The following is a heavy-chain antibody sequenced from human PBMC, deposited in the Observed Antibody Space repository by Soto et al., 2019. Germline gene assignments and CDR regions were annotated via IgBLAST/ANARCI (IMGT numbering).Heavy chain of an antibody. D-gene: IGHD1-20*01. Sequence: QVQLVESGGGVVQPGRSLRLSCAASGFTFSSYGMHWVRQAPGKGLEWVAIFSYDGSSKYYADSVKGRFTISRDNSKNTLYLQMNSLRAEDTAVYYCAKDPDSGPDKWKEYYFDYWGQGTLVTVSS. J-gene: IGHJ4*02. CDR1: GFTFSSYG. CDR2: FSYDGSSK. CDR3: AKDPDSGPDKWKEYYFDY. V-gene: IGHV3-30*18.